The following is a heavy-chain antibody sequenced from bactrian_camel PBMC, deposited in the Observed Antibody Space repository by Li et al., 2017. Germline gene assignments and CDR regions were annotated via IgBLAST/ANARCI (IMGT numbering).Heavy chain of an antibody. CDR3: ATDGIGIWRVRPDDY. CDR2: IYRPGGNA. D-gene: IGHD1*01. Sequence: HVQLVESGGGSAQAGGTLQLLCTHSANIRGRSCVGWFRQATGKEREWIASIYRPGGNAFAADSVKGRFTISRDNADNTLSLQMNSLKTEDTAAYYCATDGIGIWRVRPDDYWGQGTQVTVS. CDR1: ANIRGRSC. J-gene: IGHJ4*01. V-gene: IGHV3S54*01.